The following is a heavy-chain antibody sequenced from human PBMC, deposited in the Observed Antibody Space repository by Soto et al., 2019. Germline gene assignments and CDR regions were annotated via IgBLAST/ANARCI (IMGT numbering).Heavy chain of an antibody. D-gene: IGHD3-22*01. J-gene: IGHJ4*02. CDR2: IIPIFGTA. CDR3: ARGEYYYDSSGYPFDY. CDR1: GGTFSSYA. V-gene: IGHV1-69*13. Sequence: SVKVSCKASGGTFSSYAISWVRQAPGQGLEWMGGIIPIFGTANYAQKFQGRVTITADESTSTAYMELSSLRSEDTAVYYCARGEYYYDSSGYPFDYWGQGTLVTVSS.